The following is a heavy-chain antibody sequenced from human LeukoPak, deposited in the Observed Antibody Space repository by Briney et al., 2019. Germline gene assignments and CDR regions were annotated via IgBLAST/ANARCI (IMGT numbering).Heavy chain of an antibody. V-gene: IGHV3-9*01. J-gene: IGHJ5*01. CDR3: AKGGDFYGSGSYPNNWFDS. CDR2: ISWNTGST. CDR1: GFTFDDYA. Sequence: GRSLRLSCAASGFTFDDYAMHWVRQTAEKGLEWVSGISWNTGSTGYADSVKGRFTISRDNAKNSLYLQMNSLRTEDTAPYYCAKGGDFYGSGSYPNNWFDSWGQGTQVTVSS. D-gene: IGHD3-10*01.